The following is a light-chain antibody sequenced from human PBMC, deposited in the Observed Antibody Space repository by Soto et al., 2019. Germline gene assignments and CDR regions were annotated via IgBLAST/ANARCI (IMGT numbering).Light chain of an antibody. CDR3: QQYGSSPPT. CDR2: GAS. V-gene: IGKV3-20*01. CDR1: QSVSSSY. J-gene: IGKJ2*01. Sequence: EIVLTQSTGTLSLSPGERATLSCRASQSVSSSYLAWYQHKPGQAPRLLIYGASSRATGIPDRFSGSGSGTDFTLTISRLEPEDFAVYYCQQYGSSPPTFGQGTKLEIK.